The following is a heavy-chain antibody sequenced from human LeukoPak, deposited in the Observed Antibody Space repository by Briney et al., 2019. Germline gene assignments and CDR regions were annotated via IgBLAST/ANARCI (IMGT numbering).Heavy chain of an antibody. CDR1: GFTFSSYN. D-gene: IGHD3-22*01. CDR3: AREGDGYYYDSSGYYLHYYYMDV. V-gene: IGHV3-21*04. CDR2: ITSSSSYI. Sequence: GGSLRLSCAASGFTFSSYNMNWVRQAPGKGPEWVSSITSSSSYIYYADSVKGRFTISRDNAKNSLYLQMDSLRVEDTALYYCAREGDGYYYDSSGYYLHYYYMDVWGKGTTVTVSS. J-gene: IGHJ6*03.